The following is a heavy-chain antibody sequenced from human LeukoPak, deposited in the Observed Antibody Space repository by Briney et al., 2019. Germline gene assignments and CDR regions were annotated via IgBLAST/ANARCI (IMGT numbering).Heavy chain of an antibody. CDR2: IYTRGST. V-gene: IGHV4-4*07. Sequence: SSETLSLTCTVSGGSINNYYWSWIRQPAGKGLEWIGRIYTRGSTNYNPSLKSRVTMSVDTSKNQFSLKLSSVTDADTAVYYCARGRYCSADICSGGDAFDIWGQGTMVSVSS. CDR3: ARGRYCSADICSGGDAFDI. D-gene: IGHD2-15*01. J-gene: IGHJ3*02. CDR1: GGSINNYY.